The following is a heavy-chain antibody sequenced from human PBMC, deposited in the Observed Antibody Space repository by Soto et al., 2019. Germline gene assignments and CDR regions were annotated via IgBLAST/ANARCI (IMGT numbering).Heavy chain of an antibody. J-gene: IGHJ6*02. CDR3: ARGDSTDCSNGVCSFFYNHDMDV. D-gene: IGHD2-8*01. V-gene: IGHV1-2*04. Sequence: ASVKVSCKASGYSFTDYHIHWVRQAPGQGLEWLGRINPKSGGTSTAQKFQGWVTMATDTSISTASMELTRLTSDDTAIYYCARGDSTDCSNGVCSFFYNHDMDVWGQGTTVTVSS. CDR2: INPKSGGT. CDR1: GYSFTDYH.